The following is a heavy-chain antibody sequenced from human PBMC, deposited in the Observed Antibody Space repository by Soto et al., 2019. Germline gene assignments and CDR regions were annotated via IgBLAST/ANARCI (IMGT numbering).Heavy chain of an antibody. J-gene: IGHJ6*02. V-gene: IGHV1-69*04. CDR1: GGTFSSYT. CDR3: ARDKDYYDSSGYSYYYYGMDV. D-gene: IGHD3-22*01. Sequence: SVKVSCKASGGTFSSYTISWVRQAHGQGLEWMGRIIPILGIANYAQKFQGRVTITADKSTSTAYMELSSLRSEDTAVYYCARDKDYYDSSGYSYYYYGMDVWGQGTTVTVSS. CDR2: IIPILGIA.